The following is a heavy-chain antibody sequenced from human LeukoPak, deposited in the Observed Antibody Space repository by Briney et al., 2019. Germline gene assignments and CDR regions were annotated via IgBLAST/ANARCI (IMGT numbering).Heavy chain of an antibody. D-gene: IGHD4-17*01. V-gene: IGHV4-39*01. CDR3: ARHGTAVDGDYSAFDI. Sequence: TASETLSLTCSVSGGSIRTRNHYWGWIRQPPGKGLEWIGSIYQSGTTYYGLALQSRLTLFIDTSSNHFSLKMTSVTAADTGVYYCARHGTAVDGDYSAFDIWGQGTMVTVSP. J-gene: IGHJ3*02. CDR1: GGSIRTRNHY. CDR2: IYQSGTT.